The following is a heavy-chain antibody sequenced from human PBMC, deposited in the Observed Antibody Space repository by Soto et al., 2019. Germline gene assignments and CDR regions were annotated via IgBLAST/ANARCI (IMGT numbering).Heavy chain of an antibody. CDR3: ARGHLAVVPVASWFYYMDV. Sequence: VKVSCKASGYTFTNYAVHWVRQAPGQRLEWMGWINAGNGNTRFSQNLQGRVTITRDASARTVYMELSSLRSEDTAVYYCARGHLAVVPVASWFYYMDVWGKGTTDTVSS. CDR2: INAGNGNT. V-gene: IGHV1-3*01. J-gene: IGHJ6*03. D-gene: IGHD2-2*01. CDR1: GYTFTNYA.